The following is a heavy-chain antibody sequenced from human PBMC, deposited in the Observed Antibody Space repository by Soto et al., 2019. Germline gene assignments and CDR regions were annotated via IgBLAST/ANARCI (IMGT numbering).Heavy chain of an antibody. CDR2: IMPIFRAP. D-gene: IGHD2-15*01. CDR3: ASWLKGADIGNYYYGMDV. CDR1: GGAFSDYA. V-gene: IGHV1-69*12. J-gene: IGHJ6*02. Sequence: QVQLMQSGAEVKKPGSSVKVSCKASGGAFSDYAFSWVRQAPGQGLEWLGGIMPIFRAPDYAQKFQGRVTITADESTRTAYMEMRSLRSEDTAVYYCASWLKGADIGNYYYGMDVWGQGTTVTV.